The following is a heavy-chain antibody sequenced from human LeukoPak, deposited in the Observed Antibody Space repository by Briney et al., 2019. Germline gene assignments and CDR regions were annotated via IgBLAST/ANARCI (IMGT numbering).Heavy chain of an antibody. CDR3: ALGIAGAFDY. CDR2: ICYSGST. V-gene: IGHV4-39*01. CDR1: GGSISSSSYY. J-gene: IGHJ4*02. D-gene: IGHD1-26*01. Sequence: SETLSLTCTVSGGSISSSSYYWGWIRQPPGKGLEWIGSICYSGSTYYNPSLKSRVTISVDTSKNQFSLKLSPVTAADTAVYYCALGIAGAFDYWGQGTLVTVSS.